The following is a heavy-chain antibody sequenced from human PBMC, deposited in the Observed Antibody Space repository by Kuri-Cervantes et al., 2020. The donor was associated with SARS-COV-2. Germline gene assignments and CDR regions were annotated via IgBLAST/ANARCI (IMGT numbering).Heavy chain of an antibody. D-gene: IGHD3-9*01. CDR1: GGSFSGYY. V-gene: IGHV3-23*01. Sequence: LSLTCAVYGGSFSGYYWSWVRQAPGKGLEWVSAISGSGGSTYYADSVKGRFTISRDNSKNTLYLQMNSLRAEDTAVYYCAKHRWSRYFDWFREAFDIWGQGTMVTVSS. CDR2: ISGSGGST. CDR3: AKHRWSRYFDWFREAFDI. J-gene: IGHJ3*02.